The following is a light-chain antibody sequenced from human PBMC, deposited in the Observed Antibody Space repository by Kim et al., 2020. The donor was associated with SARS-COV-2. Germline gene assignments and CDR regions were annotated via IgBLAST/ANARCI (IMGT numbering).Light chain of an antibody. V-gene: IGLV2-11*01. Sequence: GQSHTSSCTGTSSGVGGYNYVSWYQQHPGKAPKLMIYDVSKRPSGVPDRFSGSKSGNTASLTISGLQAEDEADYYCCSYAGSYTYVFGTGTKVTVL. J-gene: IGLJ1*01. CDR2: DVS. CDR1: SSGVGGYNY. CDR3: CSYAGSYTYV.